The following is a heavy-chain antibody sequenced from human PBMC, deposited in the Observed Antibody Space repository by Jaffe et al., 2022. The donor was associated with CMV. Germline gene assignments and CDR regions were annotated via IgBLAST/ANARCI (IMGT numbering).Heavy chain of an antibody. CDR2: ISAYNGNT. CDR1: GYTFTSYG. CDR3: ARESESYYGSGQLGSYFDY. J-gene: IGHJ4*02. V-gene: IGHV1-18*04. D-gene: IGHD3-10*01. Sequence: QVQLVQSGAEVKKPGASVKVSCKASGYTFTSYGISWVRQAPGQGLEWMGWISAYNGNTNYAQKLQGRVTMTTDTSTSTAYMELRSLRSDDTAVYYCARESESYYGSGQLGSYFDYWGQGTLVTVSS.